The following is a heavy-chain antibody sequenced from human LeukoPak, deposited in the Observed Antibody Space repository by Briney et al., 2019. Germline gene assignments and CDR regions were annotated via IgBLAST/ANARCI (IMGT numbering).Heavy chain of an antibody. CDR1: GGSFSGYY. CDR2: IKHIVST. D-gene: IGHD6-19*01. CDR3: ARVYSSGWTRAGNKRHLDY. V-gene: IGHV4-34*01. J-gene: IGHJ4*02. Sequence: PSETLSLTCAVYGGSFSGYYWSWIRQPPGNGRGWMGEIKHIVSTNYSPSLKSRATLSVHTTKNQISLNRSSLTAADTAVYYCARVYSSGWTRAGNKRHLDYWGQGTLVTVSS.